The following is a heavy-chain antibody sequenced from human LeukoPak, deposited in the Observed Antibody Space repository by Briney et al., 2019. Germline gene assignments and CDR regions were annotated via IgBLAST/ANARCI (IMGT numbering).Heavy chain of an antibody. D-gene: IGHD3-3*01. Sequence: SETLSLTCTVSGGSIGSISSTSYYWGWIRQPPGKGLEWIGSIYSSGSTYYNPSLKSRVTISGDTSKNQFSLKLSSVTAADTAVYYCARINDFWSGPTLDVWGQGTTVTVSS. CDR3: ARINDFWSGPTLDV. J-gene: IGHJ6*02. CDR1: GGSIGSISSTSYY. V-gene: IGHV4-39*01. CDR2: IYSSGST.